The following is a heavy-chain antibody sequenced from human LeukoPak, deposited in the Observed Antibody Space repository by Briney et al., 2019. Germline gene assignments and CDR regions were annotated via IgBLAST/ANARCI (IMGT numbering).Heavy chain of an antibody. CDR1: GYTFSSYG. D-gene: IGHD3-22*01. CDR2: ISAYNGNT. V-gene: IGHV1-18*01. Sequence: ASVKVSCKASGYTFSSYGISWVRQAPGQGLEWLGYISAYNGNTNYAQKVQGRITMTTDTSTSTAYMEMRSLRSEDTAVYYCARVKPNYYDSSAYGTFDIWGQGTMVTVSS. J-gene: IGHJ3*02. CDR3: ARVKPNYYDSSAYGTFDI.